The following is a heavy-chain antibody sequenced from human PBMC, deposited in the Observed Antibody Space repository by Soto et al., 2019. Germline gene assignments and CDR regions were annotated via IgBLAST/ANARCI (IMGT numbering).Heavy chain of an antibody. CDR2: INHSGST. Sequence: SETLSLTCAVYGGSFSGYYWSWIRQPPGKGLEWIGEINHSGSTNYNPSLKSRVTISVDTSKNQFSLKLSSVTAADTAVYYCARGPIRITMVRGVIGWFDPWGQGTRVTVSS. CDR1: GGSFSGYY. CDR3: ARGPIRITMVRGVIGWFDP. D-gene: IGHD3-10*01. V-gene: IGHV4-34*01. J-gene: IGHJ5*02.